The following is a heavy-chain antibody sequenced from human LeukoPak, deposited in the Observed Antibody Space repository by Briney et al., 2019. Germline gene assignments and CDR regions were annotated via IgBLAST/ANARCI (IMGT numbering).Heavy chain of an antibody. CDR2: INHSGST. Sequence: PSETLSLTCAVYGGSFSGYYWSWIRQPPGKGLEWIGEINHSGSTNYNPSLKSRVTISVDTSKNQFSLKLTSVTAADTAVYYCASLDGGYSEAVGHWGQGTLVTVSS. CDR3: ASLDGGYSEAVGH. CDR1: GGSFSGYY. J-gene: IGHJ4*02. V-gene: IGHV4-34*01. D-gene: IGHD4-23*01.